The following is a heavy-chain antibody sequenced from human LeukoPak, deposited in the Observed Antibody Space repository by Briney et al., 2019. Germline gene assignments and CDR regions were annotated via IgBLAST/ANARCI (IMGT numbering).Heavy chain of an antibody. D-gene: IGHD6-19*01. CDR1: GYTLTGYY. CDR2: INPNSGGT. J-gene: IGHJ3*02. Sequence: ASVKVSCKASGYTLTGYYMHWVRQAPGQGLAWMGWINPNSGGTNYAQKFQGRVTMTRDTSISTAYMELSRLRSDDTAVYYCASSSGAMNAFDIWGQGTMVTVSS. CDR3: ASSSGAMNAFDI. V-gene: IGHV1-2*02.